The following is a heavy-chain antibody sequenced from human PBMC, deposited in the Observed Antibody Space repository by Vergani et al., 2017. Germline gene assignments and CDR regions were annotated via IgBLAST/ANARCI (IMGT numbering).Heavy chain of an antibody. CDR1: GGSISSYY. D-gene: IGHD2-2*01. CDR2: IYYSGST. V-gene: IGHV4-59*01. CDR3: ARDLTVVPAARSGFDP. J-gene: IGHJ5*02. Sequence: QVQLQESGPGLVKPSETLSLTCTASGGSISSYYWSWIRQPPGKGLEWIGYIYYSGSTNYNPSLKSRVTISVDTSKNQFSLKLSSVTAADTAVYYCARDLTVVPAARSGFDPWGQGTLVTVSS.